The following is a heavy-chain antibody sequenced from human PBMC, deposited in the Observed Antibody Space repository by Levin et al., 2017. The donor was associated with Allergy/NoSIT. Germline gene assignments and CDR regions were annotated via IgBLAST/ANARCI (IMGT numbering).Heavy chain of an antibody. Sequence: SQTLSLTCTVSGGSISSYYWSWIRQPAGKGLEWIGRIYTSGSTNYNPSLKSRVTMSVDTSKNQFSLKLSSVTAADTAVYYCARDLGSNPGYYYYGMDVWGQGTTVTVSS. CDR2: IYTSGST. CDR1: GGSISSYY. V-gene: IGHV4-4*07. J-gene: IGHJ6*02. D-gene: IGHD3-10*01. CDR3: ARDLGSNPGYYYYGMDV.